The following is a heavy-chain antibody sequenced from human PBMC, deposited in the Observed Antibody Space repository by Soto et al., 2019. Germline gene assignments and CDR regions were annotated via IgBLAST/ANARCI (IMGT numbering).Heavy chain of an antibody. J-gene: IGHJ4*02. Sequence: GGSLRLSCAASGFTFSSYAMHWVRQAPGKGLEWVAVISYDGSNKYYADSVKGRFTISRDNSKNTLYLQMNSLRAEDTAVYYCARDNPYYYGLDYWGQGTLVTVSS. CDR1: GFTFSSYA. CDR2: ISYDGSNK. CDR3: ARDNPYYYGLDY. D-gene: IGHD3-10*01. V-gene: IGHV3-30-3*01.